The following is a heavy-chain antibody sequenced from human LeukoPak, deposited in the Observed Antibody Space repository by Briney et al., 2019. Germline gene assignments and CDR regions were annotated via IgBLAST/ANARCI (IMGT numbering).Heavy chain of an antibody. CDR2: INPNSGGT. D-gene: IGHD6-19*01. J-gene: IGHJ4*02. CDR3: ARSYSSGWYFTGDY. CDR1: GYSFNDKY. V-gene: IGHV1-2*02. Sequence: ASVKVSCKASGYSFNDKYLHWVRQAPGQGLEWMGSINPNSGGTNYAQKFQGRVTMTRDTSISTAYMELSRLRSDDTAVYYCARSYSSGWYFTGDYWGQGTLVTVSS.